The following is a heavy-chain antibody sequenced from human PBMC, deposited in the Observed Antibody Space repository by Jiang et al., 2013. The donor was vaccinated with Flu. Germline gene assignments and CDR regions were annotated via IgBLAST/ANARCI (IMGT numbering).Heavy chain of an antibody. CDR1: GGSFSGYY. J-gene: IGHJ5*02. CDR3: ARGPAMVRGVHNWFDP. CDR2: INHSGST. D-gene: IGHD3-10*01. V-gene: IGHV4-34*01. Sequence: LLKPSETLSLTCAVYGGSFSGYYWSWIRQPPGKGLEWIGEINHSGSTNYNPSLKSRVTISVDTSKNQFSLKLSSVTAADTAVYYCARGPAMVRGVHNWFDPWGQGTLVTVSS.